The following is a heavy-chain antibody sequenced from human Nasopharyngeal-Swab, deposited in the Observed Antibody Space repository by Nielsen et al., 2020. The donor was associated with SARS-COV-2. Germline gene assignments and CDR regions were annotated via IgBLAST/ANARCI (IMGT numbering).Heavy chain of an antibody. CDR1: GFTFSSYV. J-gene: IGHJ4*02. V-gene: IGHV3-30*03. Sequence: GESLKISCAASGFTFSSYVMHWVRQAPGKGLEWVAAVSNDGSNENCADSVKGRFTISRDNSKNTLYLQMNSLRAEDTAVYYCARDRIQIWLYIAALDYWGQGSPVTVSS. CDR3: ARDRIQIWLYIAALDY. CDR2: VSNDGSNE. D-gene: IGHD5-18*01.